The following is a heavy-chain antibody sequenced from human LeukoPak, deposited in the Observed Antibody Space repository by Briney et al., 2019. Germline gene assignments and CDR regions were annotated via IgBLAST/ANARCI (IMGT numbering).Heavy chain of an antibody. CDR2: ISASGDVT. D-gene: IGHD3-22*01. CDR1: GFSFSAYP. Sequence: GGSLRLSCAASGFSFSAYPMGWVRQAPGKGLQWLSGISASGDVTFHADRVKGRFAISRDNSKNTLYLQMTGLRAEDTAVYYCASYYYDSSGYSGLGYWGQGTLVTVSS. CDR3: ASYYYDSSGYSGLGY. V-gene: IGHV3-23*01. J-gene: IGHJ4*02.